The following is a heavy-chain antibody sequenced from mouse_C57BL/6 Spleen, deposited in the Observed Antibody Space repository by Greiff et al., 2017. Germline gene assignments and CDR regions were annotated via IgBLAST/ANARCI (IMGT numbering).Heavy chain of an antibody. CDR1: GYTFTSYW. J-gene: IGHJ2*01. CDR2: INPNNGGT. Sequence: QVQLQPGAELVKPGASVKLSCKASGYTFTSYWMHWVKQRPGRGLEWIGDINPNNGGTSYNQKFKGKATLTVDKSSSTAYMELRSLTSEDSAVYYCARAVGGYFDYWGQGTTLTVSS. D-gene: IGHD1-1*01. CDR3: ARAVGGYFDY. V-gene: IGHV1-53*01.